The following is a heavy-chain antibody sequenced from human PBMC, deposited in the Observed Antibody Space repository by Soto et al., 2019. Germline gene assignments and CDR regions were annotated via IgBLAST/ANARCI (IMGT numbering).Heavy chain of an antibody. J-gene: IGHJ4*02. V-gene: IGHV1-46*03. CDR2: INPSGGST. CDR3: ARDRVGLFRDILTGYIGY. CDR1: GYTFTSYY. D-gene: IGHD3-9*01. Sequence: WASVKVSCKASGYTFTSYYMHWVRQAPGQGLEWMGIINPSGGSTSYAQKFQGRVTMTRDTSTSTVYMELSSLRSEDTAVYYCARDRVGLFRDILTGYIGYWGQGTLVTVSS.